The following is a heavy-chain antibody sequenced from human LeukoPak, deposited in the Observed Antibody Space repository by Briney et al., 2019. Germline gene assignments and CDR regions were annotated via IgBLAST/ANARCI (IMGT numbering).Heavy chain of an antibody. D-gene: IGHD6-13*01. V-gene: IGHV3-23*01. CDR2: IIGSGVIT. CDR1: TFTFNNYA. Sequence: PGRSLRLSCAASTFTFNNYAMSWVRQAPGKGLEWVSAIIGSGVITYYADSVKGRYTISRDNCKNTLYLQMKSLRVEDTAVYYCAKEGYSSTWNADFDYWGQGTLVIVSS. CDR3: AKEGYSSTWNADFDY. J-gene: IGHJ4*02.